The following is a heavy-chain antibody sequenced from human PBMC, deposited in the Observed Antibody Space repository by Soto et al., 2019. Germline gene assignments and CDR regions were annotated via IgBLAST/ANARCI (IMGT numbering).Heavy chain of an antibody. CDR2: MNPNSGNT. D-gene: IGHD1-1*01. CDR3: VRMASSGTLNWFDA. V-gene: IGHV1-8*01. Sequence: AAVKVSCKASESTFINYDISWVRQATGQGLEWMGWMNPNSGNTGYALKFQGRVSMTRNTSIYTVYLELSSLASDDTAVYYCVRMASSGTLNWFDAWGQGTPVPVPS. J-gene: IGHJ5*02. CDR1: ESTFINYD.